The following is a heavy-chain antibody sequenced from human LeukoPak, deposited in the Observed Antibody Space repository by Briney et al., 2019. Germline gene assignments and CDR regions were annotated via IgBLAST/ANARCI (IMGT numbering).Heavy chain of an antibody. D-gene: IGHD3-22*01. CDR3: ATGGYGSSGHDAFDI. V-gene: IGHV1-24*01. Sequence: ASVKVSCKVSGYTLTELSMHWVRQAPGKGLEWMGGFDPEDGETIYAQKFQGRVTMTEDTSTDTAYMELSSLRSEDTAVYYCATGGYGSSGHDAFDIWGQGTMVTVSS. CDR1: GYTLTELS. CDR2: FDPEDGET. J-gene: IGHJ3*02.